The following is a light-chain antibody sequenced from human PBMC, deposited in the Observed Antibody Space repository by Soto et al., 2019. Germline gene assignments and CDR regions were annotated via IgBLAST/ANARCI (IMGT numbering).Light chain of an antibody. V-gene: IGLV4-60*03. CDR3: ETWDTYTRV. CDR2: VDSSGNN. CDR1: SGHSYDL. J-gene: IGLJ3*02. Sequence: QAVVTQSSSASASLGSSVKLTCTLSSGHSYDLIAWHQQHPGKAPRYLMKVDSSGNNKKASGVPDRFSGSSSGSDRYLTIPNLQSEDEADYYCETWDTYTRVFGGGTKLTVL.